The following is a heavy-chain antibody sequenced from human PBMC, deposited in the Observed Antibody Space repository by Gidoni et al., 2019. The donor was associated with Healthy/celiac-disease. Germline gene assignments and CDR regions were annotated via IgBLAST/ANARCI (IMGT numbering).Heavy chain of an antibody. CDR3: ARDVKASYFDY. CDR1: GFTFSSYS. Sequence: EVQLVESGGGLVKPGGSLRLSCAASGFTFSSYSMNLVRQAPGKGLEWVSSISSSSSYIYYADSVKGRFTISRDNAKNSLYLQMNSLRAEDTAVYYCARDVKASYFDYWGQGTLVTVSS. J-gene: IGHJ4*02. CDR2: ISSSSSYI. V-gene: IGHV3-21*01.